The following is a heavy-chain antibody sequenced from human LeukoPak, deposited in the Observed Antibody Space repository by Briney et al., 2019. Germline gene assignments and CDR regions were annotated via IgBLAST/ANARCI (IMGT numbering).Heavy chain of an antibody. Sequence: PGGSLRLSCAASGFTFSSYAMSWVRQAPGKGLEWVSAISGSGGSTYYADSVKGRFTISRDNSKNTLYLQMNSLRAEDTAVYYWAQEAGGYGGTPIDPWGQGTLVTVSS. CDR1: GFTFSSYA. CDR3: AQEAGGYGGTPIDP. CDR2: ISGSGGST. J-gene: IGHJ5*02. V-gene: IGHV3-23*01. D-gene: IGHD4-23*01.